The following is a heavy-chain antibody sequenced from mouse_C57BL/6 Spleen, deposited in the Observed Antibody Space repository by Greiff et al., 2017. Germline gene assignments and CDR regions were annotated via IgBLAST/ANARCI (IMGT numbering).Heavy chain of an antibody. CDR2: IDPSDSYT. Sequence: QVQLQQPGAELVRPGTSVKLSCKASGYTFTSYWMHWVKQRPGQGLEWIGVIDPSDSYTNYNQKFKGKATWTVDTSSSTAYMQLSSLTSEDSAVYYCARDTVVAPYAMDYWGQGTSVTVSS. CDR3: ARDTVVAPYAMDY. CDR1: GYTFTSYW. J-gene: IGHJ4*01. D-gene: IGHD1-1*01. V-gene: IGHV1-59*01.